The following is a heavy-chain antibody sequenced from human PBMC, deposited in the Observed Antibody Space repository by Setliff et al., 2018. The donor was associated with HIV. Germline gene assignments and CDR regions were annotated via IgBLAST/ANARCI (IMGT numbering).Heavy chain of an antibody. CDR2: VHYGGSI. CDR1: GGPISTNDYY. V-gene: IGHV4-39*01. CDR3: ARVPRQLLKGAAAYFDY. D-gene: IGHD5-18*01. J-gene: IGHJ4*02. Sequence: LSLTCTVSGGPISTNDYYWGFIRQSPGKGLEWIASVHYGGSIFYNPSLKSRVTLSVGTSKRQFFLNLSSATTADTAMYYCARVPRQLLKGAAAYFDYWGQGILVTVSS.